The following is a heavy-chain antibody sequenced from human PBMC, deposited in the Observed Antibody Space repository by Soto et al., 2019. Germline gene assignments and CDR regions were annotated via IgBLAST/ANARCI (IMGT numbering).Heavy chain of an antibody. D-gene: IGHD6-13*01. Sequence: LSLTCAVSGGSISSSNWWSWVRQPPGKGLEWIGEIYHSGSTNYNPSLKSRVTISVDKSKNQFSLKLSSVTAADTAVYYCARDPSIIAAPRTNWFDPWGQGTLVTVSS. J-gene: IGHJ5*02. CDR2: IYHSGST. CDR3: ARDPSIIAAPRTNWFDP. CDR1: GGSISSSNW. V-gene: IGHV4-4*02.